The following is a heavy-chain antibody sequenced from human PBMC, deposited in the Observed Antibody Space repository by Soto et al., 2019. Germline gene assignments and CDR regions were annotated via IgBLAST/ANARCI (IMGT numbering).Heavy chain of an antibody. V-gene: IGHV4-34*01. D-gene: IGHD3-3*01. CDR1: GGSFSVYY. J-gene: IGHJ4*02. CDR2: INHSGST. CDR3: ARVYDFWSGSIFDY. Sequence: PSETLSLTCSVYGGSFSVYYWSWIRQPPGKGLEWIGEINHSGSTNYNPSLKSRVTISVDTSKNQFSLKLSSVTAADTAVYYCARVYDFWSGSIFDYWGQGTLVTVSS.